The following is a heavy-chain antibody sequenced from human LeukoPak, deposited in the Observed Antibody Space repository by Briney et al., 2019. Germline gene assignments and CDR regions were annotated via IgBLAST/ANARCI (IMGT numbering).Heavy chain of an antibody. J-gene: IGHJ4*02. V-gene: IGHV1-46*01. Sequence: GASVKVSCKASGYTFTSYYMHWVRQAPGQGLEWMGIINPSGGSTSYAQKFQGRVTMTRDTSTSTVYMELSGLTSDDTAVYYCARDAGLRIASLAYNFDYWGQGTLVTVSS. CDR2: INPSGGST. CDR1: GYTFTSYY. D-gene: IGHD6-6*01. CDR3: ARDAGLRIASLAYNFDY.